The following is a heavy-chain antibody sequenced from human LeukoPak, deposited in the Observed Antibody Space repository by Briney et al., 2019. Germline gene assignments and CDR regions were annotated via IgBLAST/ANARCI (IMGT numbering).Heavy chain of an antibody. CDR2: ISSSSSII. CDR1: GFNFSSYS. CDR3: ARDNRPSNDFWSGYYLIGWFDP. J-gene: IGHJ5*02. D-gene: IGHD3-3*01. Sequence: GGSLRLSCAASGFNFSSYSMNWVRQAPGKGLEWVSYISSSSSIIYYADSVKGRLTISRDNAKNSLYLQMNSLRAEDTAVYYCARDNRPSNDFWSGYYLIGWFDPWGQGTLVTVSS. V-gene: IGHV3-48*01.